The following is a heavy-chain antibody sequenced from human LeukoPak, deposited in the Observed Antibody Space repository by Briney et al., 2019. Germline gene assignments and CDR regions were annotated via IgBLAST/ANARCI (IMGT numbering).Heavy chain of an antibody. V-gene: IGHV3-21*06. D-gene: IGHD1-26*01. CDR2: ISSSSNYI. J-gene: IGHJ4*02. CDR3: ARGGSYFDY. CDR1: GFTLSSYN. Sequence: GGSLRLSCAASGFTLSSYNMNWVRQAPGKGLEWVASISSSSNYIYYVDSVKGRFTISRDNAKNSLYLQMNSLRAEDTAVYYCARGGSYFDYWGQGTLVTVSS.